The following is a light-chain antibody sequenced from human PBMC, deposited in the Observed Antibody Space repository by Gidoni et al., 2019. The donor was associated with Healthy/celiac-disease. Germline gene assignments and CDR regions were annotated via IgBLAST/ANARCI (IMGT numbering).Light chain of an antibody. V-gene: IGKV3-11*01. CDR3: QQRSNWPPWT. Sequence: EIVLTQSPATLSLSPGKRATLSCSASQSVSSYLAWYQQKPGQAPRLLIYDASNRATGIPARFSGSGSGTDFTLTISSLEPEDFAVYYCQQRSNWPPWTFGQGTKVEIK. CDR2: DAS. J-gene: IGKJ1*01. CDR1: QSVSSY.